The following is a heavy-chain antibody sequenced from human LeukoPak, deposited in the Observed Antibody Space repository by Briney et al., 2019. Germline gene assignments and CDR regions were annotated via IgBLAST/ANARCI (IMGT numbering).Heavy chain of an antibody. D-gene: IGHD6-19*01. CDR2: INSDGSST. J-gene: IGHJ6*04. V-gene: IGHV3-74*01. CDR3: ARAGWRQWLVYYYYGMDV. Sequence: HTGGSLRLSCAASGFTFSSYWMHWVRQAPGKGLVWVSRINSDGSSTSYADSVKGRFTISRDNAKNTLYLQMNSLRAEDTAVYYCARAGWRQWLVYYYYGMDVWGKGTTVTVPS. CDR1: GFTFSSYW.